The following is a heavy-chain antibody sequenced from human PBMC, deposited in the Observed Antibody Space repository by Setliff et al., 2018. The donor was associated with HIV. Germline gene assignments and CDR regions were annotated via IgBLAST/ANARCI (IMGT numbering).Heavy chain of an antibody. CDR1: GFTFSAYT. Sequence: GGSLRLSCVASGFTFSAYTMNWVRQAPGKGLEWVTFIASDVSKTHIADSVKGRFTISRDNSKNMLYLQMNSLSADDTAVYYCTRDPTPKELWFFSGYYSDYWGQGTLVTVSS. V-gene: IGHV3-30*02. CDR3: TRDPTPKELWFFSGYYSDY. CDR2: IASDVSKT. D-gene: IGHD3-10*01. J-gene: IGHJ4*02.